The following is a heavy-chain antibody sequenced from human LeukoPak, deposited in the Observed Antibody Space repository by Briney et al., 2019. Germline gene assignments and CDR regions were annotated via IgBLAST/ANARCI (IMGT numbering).Heavy chain of an antibody. CDR3: ARVGATRYFDY. J-gene: IGHJ4*02. CDR1: GFTLSSYW. V-gene: IGHV3-7*01. CDR2: IKQDGSEK. Sequence: AGGSLRLSCAASGFTLSSYWMSWVRQAPGKGLEWVANIKQDGSEKYYVDSVKGRFTISRDNAKNSLYLQMNSLRAEDTAVYYCARVGATRYFDYWGQGTLVTVSS. D-gene: IGHD1-26*01.